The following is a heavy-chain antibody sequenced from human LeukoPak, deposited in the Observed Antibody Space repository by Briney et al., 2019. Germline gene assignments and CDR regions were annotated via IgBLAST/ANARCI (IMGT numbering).Heavy chain of an antibody. CDR1: GYTFTSYY. CDR3: ARDSGSGSNDY. V-gene: IGHV1-3*01. CDR2: ISAGNGNT. Sequence: ASVKVSCKASGYTFTSYYMHWVRQAPGQRLEWMGWISAGNGNTKYSQNFQGRVTFISNTSATTAFMELSSLRSEDAAVYYCARDSGSGSNDYWGQGTLVTVSS. D-gene: IGHD1-26*01. J-gene: IGHJ4*02.